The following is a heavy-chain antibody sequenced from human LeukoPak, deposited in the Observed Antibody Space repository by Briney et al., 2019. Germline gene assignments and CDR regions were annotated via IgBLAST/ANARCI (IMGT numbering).Heavy chain of an antibody. CDR1: GFTFSSYS. CDR3: ARGPEWELLTAEGDAFDI. D-gene: IGHD1-26*01. J-gene: IGHJ3*02. Sequence: GGSLRLSCAASGFTFSSYSMNWVRQAPGKGLEWVSSISSSSSYIYYADSVKGRFTISRDNAKNSLYLQMNSLRAEDTAVYYCARGPEWELLTAEGDAFDIWGQGTMVTVSS. CDR2: ISSSSSYI. V-gene: IGHV3-21*01.